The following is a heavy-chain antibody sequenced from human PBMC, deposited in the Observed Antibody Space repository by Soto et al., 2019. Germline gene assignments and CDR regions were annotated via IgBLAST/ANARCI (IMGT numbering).Heavy chain of an antibody. CDR2: IIPIFGTA. Sequence: QVQLVQSEAEVKKPGSSVKVSCKASGGTFSNYAISWVRQAPGQGLEWMGGIIPIFGTADYAQKFQGRVTITADESTSTAYMELSSLRSEDTAVYYCARDGGVYDYSPFDYWGQGTLVTVSS. V-gene: IGHV1-69*12. CDR3: ARDGGVYDYSPFDY. D-gene: IGHD4-4*01. J-gene: IGHJ4*02. CDR1: GGTFSNYA.